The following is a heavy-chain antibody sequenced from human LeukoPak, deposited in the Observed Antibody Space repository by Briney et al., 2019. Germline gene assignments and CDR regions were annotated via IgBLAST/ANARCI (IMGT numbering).Heavy chain of an antibody. CDR3: ARSYSNHLFGMDV. J-gene: IGHJ6*02. CDR1: GFTFSSYW. D-gene: IGHD4-11*01. Sequence: QPGGSLRLSCAASGFTFSSYWMHWVRQAPGKGLVWVSRINSDGSSTSYADSVKGRFTISRDNAKNTLYLQMNSLRAEGTAVYYCARSYSNHLFGMDVWGQGTTVTVTS. V-gene: IGHV3-74*01. CDR2: INSDGSST.